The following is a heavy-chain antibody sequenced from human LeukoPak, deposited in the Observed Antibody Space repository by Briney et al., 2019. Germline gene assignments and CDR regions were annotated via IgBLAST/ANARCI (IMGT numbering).Heavy chain of an antibody. CDR3: ARVDTAMVRGFDY. Sequence: SETLSLTCTVSGYSISSGYYWGWIRQPPGKGLEWIGSIYHSGSTYYNPSLKSRVTISVDTSKNQFTLKLSSVTAADTAVYYCARVDTAMVRGFDYWGQGTLVTVSS. CDR1: GYSISSGYY. CDR2: IYHSGST. V-gene: IGHV4-38-2*02. J-gene: IGHJ4*02. D-gene: IGHD5-18*01.